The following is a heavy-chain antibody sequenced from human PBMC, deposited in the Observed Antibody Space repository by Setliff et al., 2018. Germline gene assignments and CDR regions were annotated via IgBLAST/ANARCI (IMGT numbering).Heavy chain of an antibody. CDR2: MYYNGDT. CDR3: ARHVGIRGRGYNYYYYYMDV. J-gene: IGHJ6*03. Sequence: SETLSLTCAVYDGSFSGYYWSWIRQPPGKGLEWIGSMYYNGDTYYNPSLKSQVTMSVDTSRNQFSLKLSSVTAADTAVYYCARHVGIRGRGYNYYYYYMDVWGKGTTVTVSS. V-gene: IGHV4-59*04. D-gene: IGHD3-10*01. CDR1: DGSFSGYY.